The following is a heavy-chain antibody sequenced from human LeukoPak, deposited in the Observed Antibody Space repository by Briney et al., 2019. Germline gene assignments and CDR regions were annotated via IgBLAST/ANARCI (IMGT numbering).Heavy chain of an antibody. J-gene: IGHJ4*02. CDR2: ISWHGSST. CDR1: GFTFDDYT. V-gene: IGHV3-43*01. CDR3: ARVGKSGWDFDH. D-gene: IGHD6-19*01. Sequence: GGSLRLSCAASGFTFDDYTMHWVRQAPGKGLEWVSLISWHGSSTYYADSVKGRFTISRDNSKNSLYLQMISLRVDDTAVYYCARVGKSGWDFDHWGQGTLVTVSS.